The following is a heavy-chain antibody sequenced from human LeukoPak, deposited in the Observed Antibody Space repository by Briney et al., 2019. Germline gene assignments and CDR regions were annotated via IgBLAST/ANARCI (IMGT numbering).Heavy chain of an antibody. CDR2: IYYSGST. CDR1: GGSISSGGYY. J-gene: IGHJ4*02. D-gene: IGHD2-2*01. CDR3: ARNGAQVVPAASGYFDY. V-gene: IGHV4-31*03. Sequence: SETLSLTCTVSGGSISSGGYYWSWICQHPGKGLEWIGYIYYSGSTYYNPSLKSRVTISVDTSKNQFSPKLSSVTAADTAVYYCARNGAQVVPAASGYFDYWGQGTLVTVSS.